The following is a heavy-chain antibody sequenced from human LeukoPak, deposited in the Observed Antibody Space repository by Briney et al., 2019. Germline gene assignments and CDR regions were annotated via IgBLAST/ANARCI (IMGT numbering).Heavy chain of an antibody. CDR3: TRAGIAAAGTGNWFDP. CDR1: GFTFSSYA. V-gene: IGHV3-30-3*01. D-gene: IGHD6-13*01. Sequence: RLSXAASGFTFSSYAMHWVRQAPGKGLEWVAVISYDGSNKYYADSVKGRFTISRDNSKNTLYLQMNSLRAEDTAVYYCTRAGIAAAGTGNWFDPWGQGTLVTVSS. J-gene: IGHJ5*02. CDR2: ISYDGSNK.